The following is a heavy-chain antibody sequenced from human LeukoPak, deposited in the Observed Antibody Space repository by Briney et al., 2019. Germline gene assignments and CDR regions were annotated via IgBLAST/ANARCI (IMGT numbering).Heavy chain of an antibody. J-gene: IGHJ4*02. CDR3: ARYGDYADY. CDR1: GGSISSYY. CDR2: IYYSGST. D-gene: IGHD4-17*01. Sequence: PSETLSLTCTVSGGSISSYYWSWIRQPPGKGLEWIGYIYYSGSTNYNPSLKSRVTISVDTSKNQFSLKLSSVTAADTAVYYCARYGDYADYWGQGTLVTVSS. V-gene: IGHV4-59*12.